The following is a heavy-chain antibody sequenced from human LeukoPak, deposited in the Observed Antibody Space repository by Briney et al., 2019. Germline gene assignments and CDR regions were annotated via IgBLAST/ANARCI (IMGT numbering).Heavy chain of an antibody. V-gene: IGHV1-2*06. CDR1: GYTFTAYH. CDR3: ARDYCSSTSCLFDY. J-gene: IGHJ4*02. Sequence: ASVKVSCKASGYTFTAYHMHWVRQAPRQGLEWMGRINPNSGDTNYAQKFQGRVTMTRDTSISTAYMELSRLRSDDTAVYYCARDYCSSTSCLFDYWGQGTLVSVSS. CDR2: INPNSGDT. D-gene: IGHD2-2*01.